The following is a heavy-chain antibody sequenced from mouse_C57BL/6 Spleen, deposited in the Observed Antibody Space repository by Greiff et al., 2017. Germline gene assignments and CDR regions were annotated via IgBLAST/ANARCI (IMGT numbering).Heavy chain of an antibody. CDR2: ISYDGSN. V-gene: IGHV3-6*01. J-gene: IGHJ3*01. D-gene: IGHD1-1*01. Sequence: VQLKESGPGLVKPSQSLSLTCSVTGYSITSGYYWNWIRQFPGNKLEWMGYISYDGSNNYNPSLKNRISITRDTSKNQFFLKLNSVTTEDTATYDCASSGSSTFAYWGQGTLVTVSA. CDR1: GYSITSGYY. CDR3: ASSGSSTFAY.